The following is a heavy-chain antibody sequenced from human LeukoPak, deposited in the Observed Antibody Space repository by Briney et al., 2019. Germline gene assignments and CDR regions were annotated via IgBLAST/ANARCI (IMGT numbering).Heavy chain of an antibody. Sequence: SETLSLTCTVSGGSISSYYWSWIRQPPGKGLEWIGYIYYSGNTNYNPSLKTRVTISVDTSKNQFSLKLSSVTAADAAVYYCARAGSWKLNFDYWGQGTLVTVSS. V-gene: IGHV4-59*01. CDR2: IYYSGNT. CDR3: ARAGSWKLNFDY. CDR1: GGSISSYY. J-gene: IGHJ4*02. D-gene: IGHD6-13*01.